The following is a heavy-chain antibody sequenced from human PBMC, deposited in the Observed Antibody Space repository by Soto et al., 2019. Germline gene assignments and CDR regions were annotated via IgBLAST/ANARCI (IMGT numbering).Heavy chain of an antibody. CDR3: ARDLHDSSGPGGYYYYYGTDV. J-gene: IGHJ6*02. D-gene: IGHD3-22*01. CDR2: IIPILGIA. Sequence: QVQLVQSGAEVKKPGSSVKVSCKASGGTFSSYTISWVRQAPGQGLEWMGSIIPILGIANYAQKFQGRVTITADKSASTAYMGLSSLGSEDTAVYYCARDLHDSSGPGGYYYYYGTDVWGQGTTVTVSS. CDR1: GGTFSSYT. V-gene: IGHV1-69*08.